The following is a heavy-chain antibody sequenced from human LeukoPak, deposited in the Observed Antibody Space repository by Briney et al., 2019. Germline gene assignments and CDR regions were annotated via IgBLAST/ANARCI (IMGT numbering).Heavy chain of an antibody. Sequence: PGGSLRLSCAASGFTFSDYYMIWIRQAPGKGLECVSYISGSGSTEYYADSVRGRFTISRDNSKNTLYLQMNSLRAEDAAVYYCARVGWLQLRDYYGMDVWGQGTTVTVSS. J-gene: IGHJ6*02. CDR2: ISGSGSTE. D-gene: IGHD5-24*01. CDR3: ARVGWLQLRDYYGMDV. CDR1: GFTFSDYY. V-gene: IGHV3-11*01.